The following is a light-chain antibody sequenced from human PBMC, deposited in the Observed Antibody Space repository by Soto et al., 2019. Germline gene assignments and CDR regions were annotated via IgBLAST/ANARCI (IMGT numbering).Light chain of an antibody. J-gene: IGLJ1*01. V-gene: IGLV2-14*01. CDR2: EVS. CDR1: SGDVGGYYY. CDR3: SSYTAGGTI. Sequence: QSVLTQPASVSGSPGQSITISCTGTSGDVGGYYYVSWYQQLPGKAPKLMISEVSNRPSGVSNRFSGSKSGNTDSLTISGLQAEDEADYYCSSYTAGGTIFGTGTKVTVL.